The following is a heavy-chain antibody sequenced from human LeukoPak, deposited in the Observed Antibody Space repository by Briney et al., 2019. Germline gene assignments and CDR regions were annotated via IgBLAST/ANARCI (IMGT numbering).Heavy chain of an antibody. J-gene: IGHJ6*02. CDR3: ARLSTSCSAGTCYYYGMDV. D-gene: IGHD2-2*01. CDR2: IYPGDSDT. V-gene: IGHV5-51*01. Sequence: GESLKISCKGSGYSFTSYWIGWVRQMPGKGLEWMGIIYPGDSDTGYSPSFQGQVTISADKSISTAYLQWSSLKASDTAMYYCARLSTSCSAGTCYYYGMDVWGQGTTVTVSS. CDR1: GYSFTSYW.